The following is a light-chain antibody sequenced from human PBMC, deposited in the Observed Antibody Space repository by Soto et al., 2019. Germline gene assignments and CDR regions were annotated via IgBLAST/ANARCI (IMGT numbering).Light chain of an antibody. CDR3: ATWDRSLSGEV. J-gene: IGLJ2*01. CDR1: SSNIGNNY. CDR2: DSN. V-gene: IGLV1-51*01. Sequence: QSMLTQPPSVSAAPGQKVTISCSGSSSNIGNNYVSWFQQLPGTAPKLLIYDSNKRPSGIPDRFSGSKSGTSATLDITGRQTGDEADYYCATWDRSLSGEVFGGGTKLTVL.